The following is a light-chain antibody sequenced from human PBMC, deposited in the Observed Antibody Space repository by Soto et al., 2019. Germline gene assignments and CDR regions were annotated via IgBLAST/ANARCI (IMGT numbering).Light chain of an antibody. V-gene: IGLV1-51*02. CDR1: SSNIGNNY. CDR2: ENN. Sequence: QSVLTQPPSVSAAPGQKVTISCSGSSSNIGNNYVSWYQQLPGTAPKLLIYENNKRPSGIPDRFSGSESGTSATLGITGLQTGDEADYYCGTWDSSLSCWVFGGGTKLTVL. J-gene: IGLJ3*02. CDR3: GTWDSSLSCWV.